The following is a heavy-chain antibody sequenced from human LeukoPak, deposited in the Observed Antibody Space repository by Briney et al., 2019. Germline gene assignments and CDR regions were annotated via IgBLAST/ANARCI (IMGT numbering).Heavy chain of an antibody. CDR3: ARVTSSSWSEPFDY. D-gene: IGHD6-13*01. Sequence: PGGSLRLSCAASGFTFSSYWMHWVRQAPGKGPVWVSRINNDGSGTTYADSVKGRSTISRDDAKNTLYLQMNSLRAEDTAVYYCARVTSSSWSEPFDYWGQGTLVTVSS. V-gene: IGHV3-74*01. J-gene: IGHJ4*02. CDR1: GFTFSSYW. CDR2: INNDGSGT.